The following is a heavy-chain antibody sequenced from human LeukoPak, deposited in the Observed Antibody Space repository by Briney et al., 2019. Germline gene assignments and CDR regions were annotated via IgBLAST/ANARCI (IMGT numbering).Heavy chain of an antibody. J-gene: IGHJ4*02. CDR3: AREEVDWYYDSSGYTLYYFDY. V-gene: IGHV3-74*01. D-gene: IGHD3-22*01. Sequence: GGSLRLSCAASGFTFSSYWMHWVRQAPGKGLVWVSRINSDGSSTSYADSVKGRFTISRDNAKNTLYLQMNSLRAEDTAVYYCAREEVDWYYDSSGYTLYYFDYWGQGTLVTVSS. CDR2: INSDGSST. CDR1: GFTFSSYW.